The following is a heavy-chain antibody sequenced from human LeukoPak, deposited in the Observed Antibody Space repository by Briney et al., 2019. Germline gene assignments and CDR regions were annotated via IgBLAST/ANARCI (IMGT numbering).Heavy chain of an antibody. CDR3: ASRAEYYDSSGYYAQGAFDI. J-gene: IGHJ3*02. CDR1: GYTFTGYY. V-gene: IGHV1-69*02. CDR2: IIPILGIA. D-gene: IGHD3-22*01. Sequence: GASVKVSCKASGYTFTGYYMHWVRQAPGQGLEWMGRIIPILGIANYAQKFQGRVTITADKSTSTAYMELSSLRSEDTAVYYCASRAEYYDSSGYYAQGAFDIWGQGTMVTVSS.